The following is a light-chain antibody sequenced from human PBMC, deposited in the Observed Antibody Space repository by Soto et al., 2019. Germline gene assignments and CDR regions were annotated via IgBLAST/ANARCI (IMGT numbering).Light chain of an antibody. CDR3: QQYNDWPPKRT. J-gene: IGKJ1*01. V-gene: IGKV3-15*01. Sequence: EVVTTQSPVTLSVSPGERATLSCRASQSITTNLAWYQQKPGQAPRLLIYGASTRATGVPARFSGSGSGTQFTLTISSLQSEDFALYYCQQYNDWPPKRTFGQGTRVDFK. CDR1: QSITTN. CDR2: GAS.